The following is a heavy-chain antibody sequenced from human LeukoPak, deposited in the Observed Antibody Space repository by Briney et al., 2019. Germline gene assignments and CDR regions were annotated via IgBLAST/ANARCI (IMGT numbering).Heavy chain of an antibody. V-gene: IGHV3-23*01. CDR3: AKERAFGSWLGDY. CDR2: ITGSGVGT. J-gene: IGHJ4*02. Sequence: GGSLRLSCAASEFTFSSYAMTWVRQAPGKGPEWVSAITGSGVGTYYADSVKGRFTISRDNSKNTLYLQMNSLRAEDTAVYYCAKERAFGSWLGDYWGQGTPVTVSS. CDR1: EFTFSSYA. D-gene: IGHD2/OR15-2a*01.